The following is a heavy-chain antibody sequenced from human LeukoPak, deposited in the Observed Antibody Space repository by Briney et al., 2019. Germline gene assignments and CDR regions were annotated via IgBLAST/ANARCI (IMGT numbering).Heavy chain of an antibody. V-gene: IGHV4-39*01. CDR1: GNSISSSSYY. CDR3: ARLWRAAIDY. D-gene: IGHD1-1*01. CDR2: IYYSGST. J-gene: IGHJ4*02. Sequence: SETPSLTCTVSGNSISSSSYYWGWIRQPPGKGLEWIGSIYYSGSTYYNPSLKSRVTISADTSKNQFSLKLSSVTAADTAVYYCARLWRAAIDYGGQGTLVTVSS.